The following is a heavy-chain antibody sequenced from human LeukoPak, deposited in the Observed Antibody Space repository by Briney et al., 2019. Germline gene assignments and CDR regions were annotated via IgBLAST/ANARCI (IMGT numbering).Heavy chain of an antibody. D-gene: IGHD2-2*01. V-gene: IGHV3-72*01. Sequence: PGGSLRLSCAASGFTFSDHYMDWVRQAPGKGLEWVGRTRNKANSYTTEYAASVKGRFTISRDDSKNSLYLQMNSLRAEDTAVYYWAVEWGTSCYCLRFDPWGQGTLVTVSS. CDR3: AVEWGTSCYCLRFDP. CDR2: TRNKANSYTT. CDR1: GFTFSDHY. J-gene: IGHJ5*02.